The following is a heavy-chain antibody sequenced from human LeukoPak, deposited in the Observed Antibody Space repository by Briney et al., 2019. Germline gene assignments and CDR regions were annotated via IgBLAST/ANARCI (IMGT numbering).Heavy chain of an antibody. CDR2: INSDGSSI. CDR3: AKGGATVIDY. J-gene: IGHJ4*02. CDR1: GCTFSNYW. D-gene: IGHD4-17*01. Sequence: SGGSLTLSCAASGCTFSNYWMHWVRQAPGKGLVWVSRINSDGSSITSADSVKGRFTIFRDNAKNTLYRQMNSLRAEDTAVYYCAKGGATVIDYWGQGTLVTVSS. V-gene: IGHV3-74*01.